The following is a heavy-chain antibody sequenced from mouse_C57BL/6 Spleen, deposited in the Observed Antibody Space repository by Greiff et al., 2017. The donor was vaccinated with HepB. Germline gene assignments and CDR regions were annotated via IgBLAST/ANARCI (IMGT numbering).Heavy chain of an antibody. CDR2: INPNNGGT. Sequence: EVQLQQSGPELVKPGASVKISCKASGYTFTDYYMNWVKQSHGKSLEWIGDINPNNGGTSYNQKFKGKATLTVDKSSSTAYMELRSLTSEDSAVYYCARSEGTRRPAWFAYWGQGTLVTVSA. V-gene: IGHV1-26*01. CDR3: ARSEGTRRPAWFAY. J-gene: IGHJ3*01. D-gene: IGHD3-3*01. CDR1: GYTFTDYY.